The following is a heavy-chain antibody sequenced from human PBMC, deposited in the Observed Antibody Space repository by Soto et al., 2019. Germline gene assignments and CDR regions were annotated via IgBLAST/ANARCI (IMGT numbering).Heavy chain of an antibody. Sequence: QVQLVQSGAEVKKPGASVKVSCKASGYTFTSYGISWVRQAPGQGLEWMGWISAYNGNTNYALKLQGRVTMTTDTSTSTAYRELTSLRTDDTAVYYCSRGYCSGGSCPGRGLFDYCGQGTLVTFSS. CDR3: SRGYCSGGSCPGRGLFDY. D-gene: IGHD2-15*01. V-gene: IGHV1-18*01. CDR1: GYTFTSYG. CDR2: ISAYNGNT. J-gene: IGHJ4*02.